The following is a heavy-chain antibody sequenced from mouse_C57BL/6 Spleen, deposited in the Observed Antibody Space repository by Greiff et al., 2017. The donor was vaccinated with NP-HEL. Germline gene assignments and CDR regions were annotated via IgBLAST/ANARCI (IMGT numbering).Heavy chain of an antibody. V-gene: IGHV1-4*01. D-gene: IGHD2-4*01. J-gene: IGHJ2*01. Sequence: QVQLQQSGAELASPGASVKMSCKASGYTFTSYTMHWVKQRPGQGLEWIGYINPSSGYTKYNQKFKDKATLTADKSSSTAYMQLSSLTSEDSAVYYCAYDYDSSLDYWGQGTTLTVSS. CDR1: GYTFTSYT. CDR3: AYDYDSSLDY. CDR2: INPSSGYT.